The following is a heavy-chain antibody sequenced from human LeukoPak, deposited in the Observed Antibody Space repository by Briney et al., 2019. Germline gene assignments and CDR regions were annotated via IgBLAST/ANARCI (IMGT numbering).Heavy chain of an antibody. CDR3: ARIYDDSSGYPALGY. Sequence: GGSLRLSCAAAGFTFSSYAMHWVRQAPGKELEWVALISYDGSNKYYADSVKGRFTISRDNSKNTLYLQMNSLRAEDTAVYYCARIYDDSSGYPALGYWGQGTLVTVSS. J-gene: IGHJ4*02. D-gene: IGHD3-22*01. V-gene: IGHV3-30*04. CDR1: GFTFSSYA. CDR2: ISYDGSNK.